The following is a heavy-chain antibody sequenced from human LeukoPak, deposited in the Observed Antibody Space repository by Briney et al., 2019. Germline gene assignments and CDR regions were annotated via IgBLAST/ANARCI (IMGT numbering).Heavy chain of an antibody. D-gene: IGHD3-10*01. V-gene: IGHV4-30-2*01. Sequence: SETLTLTCAVSGGSISSGGYSWSWIPQPPGKGLEWIGYIYHSGSTYYNPSLKSRVTISVDRSKNQFSLKLSSVTAADTAVYYCARGRGVRGVIDYWGQGTLVTVSS. CDR1: GGSISSGGYS. J-gene: IGHJ4*02. CDR3: ARGRGVRGVIDY. CDR2: IYHSGST.